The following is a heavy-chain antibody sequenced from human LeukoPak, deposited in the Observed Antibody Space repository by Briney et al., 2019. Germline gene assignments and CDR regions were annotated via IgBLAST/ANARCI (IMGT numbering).Heavy chain of an antibody. Sequence: ASVKVSCKASGYTFTSYGISWVRQAPGQGLEWMGWISAYNGNTNYAQKPQGRVTMTTDTSTSTAYMELRSLRSDDTAVYYCASLGYCSSTSCSPYFDYWGQGTLVTVSS. D-gene: IGHD2-2*03. CDR1: GYTFTSYG. V-gene: IGHV1-18*01. CDR2: ISAYNGNT. J-gene: IGHJ4*02. CDR3: ASLGYCSSTSCSPYFDY.